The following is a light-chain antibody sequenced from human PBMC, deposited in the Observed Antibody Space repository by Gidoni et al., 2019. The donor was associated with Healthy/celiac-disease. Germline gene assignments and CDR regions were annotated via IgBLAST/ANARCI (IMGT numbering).Light chain of an antibody. J-gene: IGKJ5*01. Sequence: DIVMTPSPLSLPVTPGEPASISCRSSQSLLHSNGYNYLDWYLQKPGQSPQLLIDLGSNRASGVTDRFSGSGSGTDFTLKISRVEAEDVGVYYCMQALQTPFTFGQGTRLEIK. CDR2: LGS. V-gene: IGKV2-28*01. CDR3: MQALQTPFT. CDR1: QSLLHSNGYNY.